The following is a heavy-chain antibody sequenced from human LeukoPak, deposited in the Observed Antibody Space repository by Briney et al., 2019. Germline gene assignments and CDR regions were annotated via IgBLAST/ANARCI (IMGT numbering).Heavy chain of an antibody. Sequence: PSETLSLTCTVSGGSISRSTSYRGWIRQAPGKGLEWVSAISGSGGSTYYADSVKGRFTISRDNSKNTLYLQMNSLRAEDTAVYYCAKDRRRDGYINFDYWGQGTLVTVSS. CDR3: AKDRRRDGYINFDY. CDR2: ISGSGGST. D-gene: IGHD5-24*01. J-gene: IGHJ4*02. V-gene: IGHV3-23*01. CDR1: GGSISRSTSY.